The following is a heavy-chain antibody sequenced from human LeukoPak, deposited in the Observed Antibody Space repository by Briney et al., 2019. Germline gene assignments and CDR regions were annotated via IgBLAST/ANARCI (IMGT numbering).Heavy chain of an antibody. Sequence: SVKVSCKASGGTFSSYAISWVRQAPGQGLEWMGRIIPILGIANYAQKFQGRVTITADKSTSTAYMELSSLRSEDTAVYYCARDQYYYDSSGGFDPWGQGTLVTVSS. CDR2: IIPILGIA. CDR1: GGTFSSYA. J-gene: IGHJ5*02. CDR3: ARDQYYYDSSGGFDP. D-gene: IGHD3-22*01. V-gene: IGHV1-69*04.